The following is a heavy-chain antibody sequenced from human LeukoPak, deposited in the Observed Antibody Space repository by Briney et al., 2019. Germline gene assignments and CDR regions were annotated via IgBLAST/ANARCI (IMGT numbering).Heavy chain of an antibody. D-gene: IGHD3-22*01. J-gene: IGHJ5*02. Sequence: SETLSLTCTISGGSFSTSYWSWIRQFPGKGLEWIAYIYYSGSTKYNPSLQSRVTISVDTSKNQFSLKLSSVTAADTAVYYCARQGTMIVVSNWFDPWGQGTLVTVSS. V-gene: IGHV4-59*01. CDR3: ARQGTMIVVSNWFDP. CDR1: GGSFSTSY. CDR2: IYYSGST.